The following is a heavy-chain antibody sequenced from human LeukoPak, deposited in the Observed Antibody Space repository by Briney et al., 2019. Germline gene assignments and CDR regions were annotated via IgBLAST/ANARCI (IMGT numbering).Heavy chain of an antibody. Sequence: GGSLRLSCAASGFTFSSCWMSWVRQAPGKRLEWVANMKQDGSEEYYVGSVKGRFTISRENAKNSVYLQMNSLRAEDSAVYYCARGDKVGSTTGVFDPWGQGTLVTVSS. CDR3: ARGDKVGSTTGVFDP. V-gene: IGHV3-7*03. J-gene: IGHJ5*02. D-gene: IGHD1-26*01. CDR2: MKQDGSEE. CDR1: GFTFSSCW.